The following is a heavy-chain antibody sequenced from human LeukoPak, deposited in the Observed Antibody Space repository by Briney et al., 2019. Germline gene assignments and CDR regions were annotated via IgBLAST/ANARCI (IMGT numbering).Heavy chain of an antibody. J-gene: IGHJ5*02. Sequence: GGSLRLSCAASGFTFSSYGMHWVRQAPGKGLEWVAFIRYDGSNKYYADSVKGRFTISRDNSKNTLYLQMNSLRAEDTAVYYCAKDDNTAMGYNWFDPWGQGTLVTVSS. CDR1: GFTFSSYG. CDR3: AKDDNTAMGYNWFDP. D-gene: IGHD5-18*01. CDR2: IRYDGSNK. V-gene: IGHV3-30*02.